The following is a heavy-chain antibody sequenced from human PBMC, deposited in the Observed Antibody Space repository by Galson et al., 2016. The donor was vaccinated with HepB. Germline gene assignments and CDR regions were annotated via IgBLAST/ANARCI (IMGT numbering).Heavy chain of an antibody. CDR1: RFTFSSYA. CDR3: AKGSLWGSVALYGMDV. CDR2: ITSSGDIT. D-gene: IGHD7-27*01. J-gene: IGHJ6*01. Sequence: SLRLSCAASRFTFSSYAMSWVRQAPGKGLDWVSGITSSGDITYYADFVKGRFTISRDNSKNTLYLQMNSLRAEDTAVYYCAKGSLWGSVALYGMDVWGQGTTVTVSS. V-gene: IGHV3-23*01.